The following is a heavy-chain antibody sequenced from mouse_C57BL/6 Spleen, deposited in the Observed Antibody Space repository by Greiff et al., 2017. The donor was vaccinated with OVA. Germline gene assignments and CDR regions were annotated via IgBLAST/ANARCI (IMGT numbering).Heavy chain of an antibody. D-gene: IGHD1-2*01. V-gene: IGHV5-17*01. Sequence: EVHLVESGGGLVKPGGSLKLSCAASGFTFSDYGMHWVRQAPEKGLEWVAYISSGSSTIYYADTVKGRFTISRDNAKDTLFLQMTSLRSEDTAMYYCGRAYAYDFDYWGQGTTLTVSS. CDR2: ISSGSSTI. CDR3: GRAYAYDFDY. J-gene: IGHJ2*01. CDR1: GFTFSDYG.